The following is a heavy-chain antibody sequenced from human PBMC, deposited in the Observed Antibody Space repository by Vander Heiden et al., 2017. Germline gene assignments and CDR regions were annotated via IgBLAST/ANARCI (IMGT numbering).Heavy chain of an antibody. CDR1: GGSVRSGSYY. V-gene: IGHV4-61*01. J-gene: IGHJ6*02. Sequence: QVQLQESGPGLVKPTETLSLTCTVSGGSVRSGSYYWSWIRQPPGKGLEWIGYIYYSGSTKYNPSLKSRVTISVDTSKNQFSLKLSSVTAADTAVYYCASLYWDYYYYGMDVWGQGTTVTVSS. D-gene: IGHD2-8*02. CDR3: ASLYWDYYYYGMDV. CDR2: IYYSGST.